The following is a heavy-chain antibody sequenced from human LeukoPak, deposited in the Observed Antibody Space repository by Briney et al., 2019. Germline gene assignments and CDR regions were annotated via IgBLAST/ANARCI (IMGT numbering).Heavy chain of an antibody. V-gene: IGHV3-7*01. J-gene: IGHJ4*02. CDR1: GFTFSSYW. D-gene: IGHD3-9*01. Sequence: PGGSLRLSCAASGFTFSSYWMSWVRQAPGKGLEWVANIKQDGSEKYYVDSVKGRFTISRDNAKNSLYLQMNSLRADDTAVYYCARGLYYDILTGSDYWGQGSLVTVSS. CDR3: ARGLYYDILTGSDY. CDR2: IKQDGSEK.